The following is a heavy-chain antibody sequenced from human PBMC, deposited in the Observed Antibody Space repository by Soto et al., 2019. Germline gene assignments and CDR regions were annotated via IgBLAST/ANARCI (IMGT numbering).Heavy chain of an antibody. Sequence: EVQLLESGGGLVQPGGSLRLSCAASGFTFSTYAMSWVRQAPGKGLEWVSAISGSGGSTYYADSVKGRFTISRDNSKNTLYLQMNSLRAEATAVYYCAKDFGGGYGEGFDYRGQGTLVTVSS. CDR1: GFTFSTYA. CDR2: ISGSGGST. J-gene: IGHJ4*02. V-gene: IGHV3-23*01. D-gene: IGHD3-3*01. CDR3: AKDFGGGYGEGFDY.